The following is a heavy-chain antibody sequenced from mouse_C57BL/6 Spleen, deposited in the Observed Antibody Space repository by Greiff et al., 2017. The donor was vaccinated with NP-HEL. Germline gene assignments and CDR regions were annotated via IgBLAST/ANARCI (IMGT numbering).Heavy chain of an antibody. D-gene: IGHD1-1*01. Sequence: VQLQQPGAELVKPGASVKLSCKASGYTFTSYWMQWVKQRPGQGLEWIGEIDPSDSYTNYNQKFKGKATLTVDTSSSTTYMQLSSLTSEDSAVYYCARGRDYYGSSYSFAYWGQGTLVTVSA. J-gene: IGHJ3*01. V-gene: IGHV1-50*01. CDR2: IDPSDSYT. CDR1: GYTFTSYW. CDR3: ARGRDYYGSSYSFAY.